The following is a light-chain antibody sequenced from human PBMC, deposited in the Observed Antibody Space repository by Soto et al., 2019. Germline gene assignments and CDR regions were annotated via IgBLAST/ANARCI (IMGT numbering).Light chain of an antibody. CDR1: QSISSNY. V-gene: IGKV3-20*01. CDR3: QHYTSSPWT. Sequence: EIILTQSPGTLSLSPGERATLSCRASQSISSNYLAWYQQKPGQTPRLLIYGASSRATGVPDRFSSSGSGTDFTLTISRLEPEDFAVYFCQHYTSSPWTFGQGTKVDI. J-gene: IGKJ1*01. CDR2: GAS.